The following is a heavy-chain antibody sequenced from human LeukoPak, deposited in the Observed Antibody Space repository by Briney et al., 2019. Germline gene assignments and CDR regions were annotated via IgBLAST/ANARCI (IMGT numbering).Heavy chain of an antibody. CDR3: ARGGYLYDY. CDR2: IKQDGSEK. Sequence: GSLRLSCEASGFTFSSYWMSWVRQAPGKGLEWVANIKQDGSEKYYVDSVKGRFSISRDNAKKSLYLQMNSLRDEDTAVYYCARGGYLYDYWGQGTLVTVSS. V-gene: IGHV3-7*01. D-gene: IGHD2-15*01. J-gene: IGHJ4*02. CDR1: GFTFSSYW.